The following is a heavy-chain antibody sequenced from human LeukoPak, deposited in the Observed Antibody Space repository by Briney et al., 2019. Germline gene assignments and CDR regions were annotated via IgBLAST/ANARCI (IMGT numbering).Heavy chain of an antibody. CDR2: IYYSGST. J-gene: IGHJ3*02. CDR1: GGSIGGYY. CDR3: ARRSAFLNAFDI. Sequence: PSETLSLTCSVSGGSIGGYYWSWVRQTPGKGLEWIGCIYYSGSTDNNPSLKSRVTISVDTSKNHFSLRLNSVTAADTAVYYCARRSAFLNAFDIWGQGTLVTVS. V-gene: IGHV4-59*01.